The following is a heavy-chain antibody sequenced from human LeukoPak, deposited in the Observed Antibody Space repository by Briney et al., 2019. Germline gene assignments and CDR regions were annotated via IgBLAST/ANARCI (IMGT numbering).Heavy chain of an antibody. CDR1: GFTFTNSW. CDR3: ARDTVGSLDY. Sequence: GASLRLSCAASGFTFTNSWMAWVGQGPGKGLERVANIKQDGGTRHYADSLRGRFTISRDNPKNSLYLQMNSLRADDTAVYYCARDTVGSLDYWGQGILVTVAS. V-gene: IGHV3-7*01. D-gene: IGHD1-26*01. CDR2: IKQDGGTR. J-gene: IGHJ4*02.